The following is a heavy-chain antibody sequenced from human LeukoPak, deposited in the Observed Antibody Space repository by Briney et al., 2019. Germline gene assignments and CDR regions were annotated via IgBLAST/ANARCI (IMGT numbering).Heavy chain of an antibody. CDR1: GFTFSNAW. V-gene: IGHV3-11*01. CDR3: ARGNYGLDV. J-gene: IGHJ6*01. Sequence: GSLRLSCAASGFTFSNAWMSWVRQAPGRGLEWLSYITGSGTSMSYADSVQGRFTISRDNAKNSLYLQMNTLGVEDTAVYYCARGNYGLDVWGQGTTVTVS. CDR2: ITGSGTSM. D-gene: IGHD5-24*01.